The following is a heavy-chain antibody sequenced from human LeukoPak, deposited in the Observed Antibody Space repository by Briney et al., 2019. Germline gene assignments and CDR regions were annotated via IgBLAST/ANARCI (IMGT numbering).Heavy chain of an antibody. V-gene: IGHV1-18*01. CDR2: ISAYNGNT. Sequence: ASVKVSCKASGYTFTSYGISWVRQAPGQGREWMGWISAYNGNTNYAQKLQGRVTMTTDTSTSTAYMELRSLRSDDTAVYYCARDREIYGSGRALNYFDYWGQGTLVTVSS. D-gene: IGHD3-10*01. CDR3: ARDREIYGSGRALNYFDY. CDR1: GYTFTSYG. J-gene: IGHJ4*02.